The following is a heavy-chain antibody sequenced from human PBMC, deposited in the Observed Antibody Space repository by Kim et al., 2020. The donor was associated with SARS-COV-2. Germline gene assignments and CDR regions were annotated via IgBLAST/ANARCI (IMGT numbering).Heavy chain of an antibody. CDR2: IRSKTNYYAT. Sequence: GGSLRLSCAASGVSFSDSAIHWVRQASGKGLEWVGRIRSKTNYYATVYAASVEGRFTISRDDSRSTACLLMKGLKTEDTAIYFCARGPPYGGSYWEDFVIWGQGTMVTVSS. CDR3: ARGPPYGGSYWEDFVI. D-gene: IGHD1-26*01. J-gene: IGHJ3*02. V-gene: IGHV3-73*01. CDR1: GVSFSDSA.